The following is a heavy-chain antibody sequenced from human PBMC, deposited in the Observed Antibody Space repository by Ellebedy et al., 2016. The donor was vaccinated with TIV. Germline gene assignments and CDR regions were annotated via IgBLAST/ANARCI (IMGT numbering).Heavy chain of an antibody. Sequence: GESLKISCAASGFTFSSYAMHWVRQAPGKGLEWVAVISYDGSNKYYADSVKGRFTISRDNSKNTLYLQMNSLRAEDTAVYYCARTFGFLEPISYYYGMDVWGQGTTVTVSS. CDR2: ISYDGSNK. CDR3: ARTFGFLEPISYYYGMDV. J-gene: IGHJ6*02. V-gene: IGHV3-30-3*01. D-gene: IGHD3-3*01. CDR1: GFTFSSYA.